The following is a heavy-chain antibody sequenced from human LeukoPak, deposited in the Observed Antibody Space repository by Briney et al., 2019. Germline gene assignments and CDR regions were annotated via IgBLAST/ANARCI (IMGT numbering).Heavy chain of an antibody. V-gene: IGHV3-30*02. CDR2: IRYDGSNK. J-gene: IGHJ2*01. Sequence: GGSLRLSCAASGFTFSSYGMHWVRQAPGKGLEWVAFIRYDGSNKYYADSVKGRFTISRDNSKNTLYLQMNSLRAEDTAVYYCARESLPAARYFPYIDLWGRGTQVTVSS. CDR3: ARESLPAARYFPYIDL. D-gene: IGHD2-2*01. CDR1: GFTFSSYG.